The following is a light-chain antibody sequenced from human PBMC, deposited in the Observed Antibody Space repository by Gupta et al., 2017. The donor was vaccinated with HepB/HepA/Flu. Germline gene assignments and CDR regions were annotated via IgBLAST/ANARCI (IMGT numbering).Light chain of an antibody. J-gene: IGLJ1*01. V-gene: IGLV2-8*01. CDR3: TSHAGSGNYV. CDR2: GVS. Sequence: QSALPQPPSASGSPGQSVTISCTGTSSDVGAYNYVSWYQQPPGKAPKLLIYGVSERPSGVPDRFSGSKSGNTASLTVSGLQAEDEADYYCTSHAGSGNYVFGTGTQVTVL. CDR1: SSDVGAYNY.